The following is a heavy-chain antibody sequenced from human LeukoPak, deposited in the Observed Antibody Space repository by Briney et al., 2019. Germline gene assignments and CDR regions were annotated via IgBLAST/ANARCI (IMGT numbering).Heavy chain of an antibody. Sequence: PGGSLRLSCAASGFTFSSYSMNWVRQAPGKGLEWVSYISSSSSTIYYADSVKGRFTISRDNAKNSLYLQMNSLRAEDTAVYYCARNRPYCSSTSCYFFDYWGQGTLVTVSS. CDR1: GFTFSSYS. CDR2: ISSSSSTI. CDR3: ARNRPYCSSTSCYFFDY. V-gene: IGHV3-48*01. J-gene: IGHJ4*02. D-gene: IGHD2-2*01.